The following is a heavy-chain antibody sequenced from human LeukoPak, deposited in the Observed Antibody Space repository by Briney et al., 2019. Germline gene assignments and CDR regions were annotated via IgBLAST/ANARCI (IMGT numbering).Heavy chain of an antibody. CDR2: IYYSGST. CDR3: ARLTKNDSGSFRFGKKKRGYMDV. Sequence: SETLSLTCTVSGGSISSSSYYWGWIRQPPGKGLEWIGIIYYSGSTYYNPSLKSRVTISVDTSKNQFSLKLSSVTAADTAVYYCARLTKNDSGSFRFGKKKRGYMDVWGKGTTVTISS. V-gene: IGHV4-39*01. D-gene: IGHD3-10*01. J-gene: IGHJ6*03. CDR1: GGSISSSSYY.